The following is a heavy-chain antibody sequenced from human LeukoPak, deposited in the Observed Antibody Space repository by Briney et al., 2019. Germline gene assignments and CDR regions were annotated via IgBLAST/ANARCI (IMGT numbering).Heavy chain of an antibody. D-gene: IGHD6-13*01. CDR3: ARDSSSWSY. CDR1: GGSIRSYY. V-gene: IGHV4-59*01. J-gene: IGHJ4*02. Sequence: SETLSLTCTVSGGSIRSYYWSWIRQPPGKGLEWIGCIYYTGSTNYNPSLKSRVTISVDTSKNQFSLKLSSVTAADTAVYYCARDSSSWSYWGQGTLVTVSS. CDR2: IYYTGST.